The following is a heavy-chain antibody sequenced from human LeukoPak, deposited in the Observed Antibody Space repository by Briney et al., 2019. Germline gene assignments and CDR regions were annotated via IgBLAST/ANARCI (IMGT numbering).Heavy chain of an antibody. J-gene: IGHJ4*02. CDR1: GGSISSGSYY. CDR3: ARRGSSLDLDY. V-gene: IGHV4-61*02. Sequence: SETLSLTCTASGGSISSGSYYWSWIRQPAGKGLEWIGRIYTSGSTNYNPSLKSRVTISVDTSKNQFSLKLSSVTAADTAVYYCARRGSSLDLDYSGQGTLVTVSS. CDR2: IYTSGST. D-gene: IGHD3-16*01.